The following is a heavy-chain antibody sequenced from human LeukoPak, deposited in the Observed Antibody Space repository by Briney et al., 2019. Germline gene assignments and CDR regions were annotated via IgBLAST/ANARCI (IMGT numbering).Heavy chain of an antibody. CDR3: ARAVGSVGSLLGYYYYYMDV. D-gene: IGHD1-26*01. Sequence: PSETLSLTCTVSGGSISNYFWSWIRQPPGKGLEWIGYIYFTGRTNYNPSLKSRVTASIDTSENQFSLQLTSVTAADTAVYYCARAVGSVGSLLGYYYYYMDVWGRGTTVTVSS. V-gene: IGHV4-59*01. CDR2: IYFTGRT. J-gene: IGHJ6*03. CDR1: GGSISNYF.